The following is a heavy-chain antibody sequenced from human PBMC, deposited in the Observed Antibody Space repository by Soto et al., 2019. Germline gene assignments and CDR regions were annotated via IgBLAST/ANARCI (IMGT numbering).Heavy chain of an antibody. CDR3: ARGWFWSGSFNWFDP. V-gene: IGHV4-59*01. CDR1: GGSMNNYY. D-gene: IGHD3-3*01. CDR2: IYYSGSI. J-gene: IGHJ5*02. Sequence: ETLSLTCTVSGGSMNNYYWSWIRQPPGRGLEWIGYIYYSGSINYDPSLESRVAMSVDTSKNQFSLKLTSVTAADTAVYYCARGWFWSGSFNWFDPWAQGILVTVSS.